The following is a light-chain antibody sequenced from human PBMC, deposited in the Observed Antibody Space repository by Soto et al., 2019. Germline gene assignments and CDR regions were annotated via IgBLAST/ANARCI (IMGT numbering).Light chain of an antibody. CDR3: QQYYSPWT. Sequence: DIVMTQSPDSLAVSLGERATINCKSSPSVLYSSNNKNYLAWYQQKPGQPPKLIIYWASTRESGVPDRFSGSGSGTDFTLIISSLQAEDVAVYYCQQYYSPWTFGQGTKVEIK. J-gene: IGKJ1*01. CDR1: PSVLYSSNNKNY. CDR2: WAS. V-gene: IGKV4-1*01.